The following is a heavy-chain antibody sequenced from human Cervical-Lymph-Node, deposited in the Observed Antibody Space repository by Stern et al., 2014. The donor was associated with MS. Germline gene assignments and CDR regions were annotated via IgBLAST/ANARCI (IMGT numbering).Heavy chain of an antibody. D-gene: IGHD5-18*01. J-gene: IGHJ3*02. Sequence: DQLVESGGDLVKPGGSLRISCAASGFTFSDYYMSWIRQAPGKGLEWLSYISSSTYTDYAASVKGRFTISRDNARNSLFLQMDSLRADDTAVYFCARSRDTAYDNAFDIWGQGTKVSVSS. CDR3: ARSRDTAYDNAFDI. CDR2: ISSSTYT. CDR1: GFTFSDYY. V-gene: IGHV3-11*06.